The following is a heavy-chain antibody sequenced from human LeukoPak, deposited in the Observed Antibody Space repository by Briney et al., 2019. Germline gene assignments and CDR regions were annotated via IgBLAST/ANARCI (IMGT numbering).Heavy chain of an antibody. CDR2: ISYDGSNK. CDR1: GVTFSSYA. J-gene: IGHJ4*02. V-gene: IGHV3-30-3*01. Sequence: GGSLRLSCAASGVTFSSYAMHWVRQAPGKGLEWVAVISYDGSNKYYADSVKGRFTISRDNSKNTLYLQMNSLRAEDTAVYYCALPPYYYDSSGLTPFFDYWGQGTLVTVSS. D-gene: IGHD3-22*01. CDR3: ALPPYYYDSSGLTPFFDY.